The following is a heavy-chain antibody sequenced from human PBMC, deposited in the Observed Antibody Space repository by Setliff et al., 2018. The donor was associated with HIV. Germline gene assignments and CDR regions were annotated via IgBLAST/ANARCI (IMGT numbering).Heavy chain of an antibody. J-gene: IGHJ1*01. CDR3: AIRSLLGLQL. CDR1: GVSFSNFG. V-gene: IGHV3-30*03. Sequence: LSLTCTVSGVSFSNFGFHWVRQAPGKGLEWVAVISFDGGNKFYADSVKGRFTISGDNSKDTVFLQMNRLSFEDTAVYYCAIRSLLGLQLWGQGSLVTVSS. CDR2: ISFDGGNK.